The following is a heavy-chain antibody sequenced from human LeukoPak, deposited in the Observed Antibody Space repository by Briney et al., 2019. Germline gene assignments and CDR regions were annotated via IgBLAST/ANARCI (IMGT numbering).Heavy chain of an antibody. V-gene: IGHV4-59*01. CDR1: GGFISSYY. J-gene: IGHJ4*02. D-gene: IGHD3-10*01. CDR3: ARGRLGGSGSYYNVLDY. CDR2: ISYSGST. Sequence: SETLSLTCTVSGGFISSYYWSWIRQPPGKGLEWIGYISYSGSTNYNPSLKSRVTISVGTSRNQFSLKLSSVTAADTAVYYCARGRLGGSGSYYNVLDYWGQGTLVTVSS.